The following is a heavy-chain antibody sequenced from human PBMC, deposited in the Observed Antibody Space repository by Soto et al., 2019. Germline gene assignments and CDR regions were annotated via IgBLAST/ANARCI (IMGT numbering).Heavy chain of an antibody. CDR1: ASTFNTYT. CDR2: ISGSGYST. V-gene: IGHV3-23*01. CDR3: AQFLDVNGYYGAEKFFDY. Sequence: SPSLTDTATASTFNTYTITLVPQSPKKELEWVSGISGSGYSTYYADSVKGRFTISRDNSQNTLYLQMNNLRAEDTAVYCCAQFLDVNGYYGAEKFFDYWGQGTLVTGFS. J-gene: IGHJ4*01. D-gene: IGHD3-22*01.